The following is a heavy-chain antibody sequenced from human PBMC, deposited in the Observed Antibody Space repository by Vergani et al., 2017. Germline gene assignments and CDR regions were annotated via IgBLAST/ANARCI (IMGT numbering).Heavy chain of an antibody. CDR1: GGSISSSSYY. CDR2: IYYSGST. D-gene: IGHD3-3*01. V-gene: IGHV4-39*07. CDR3: AIVLRFLEWYTNDY. J-gene: IGHJ4*02. Sequence: QLQLQESGPGLVKPSETLSLTCTVSGGSISSSSYYWGWIRQPPGKGLEGIGSIYYSGSTYYNPSLKSRVTISVDTSKNQFSLKLSSVTAADTAVYYCAIVLRFLEWYTNDYWGQGTLVTVSS.